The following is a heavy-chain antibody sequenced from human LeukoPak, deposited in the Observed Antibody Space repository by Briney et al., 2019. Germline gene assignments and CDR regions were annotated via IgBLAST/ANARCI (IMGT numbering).Heavy chain of an antibody. V-gene: IGHV3-23*01. CDR3: AYSSSWTLIDY. J-gene: IGHJ4*02. CDR1: GFTFSSYA. D-gene: IGHD6-13*01. Sequence: GGSLRFSCAASGFTFSSYAMSWVRQAPGKGLEWVSAISGSGGSTYYADSVKGRFTISRDNSKSTLYLQMNSLRAEDTAVYYCAYSSSWTLIDYWGQGTLVTVSS. CDR2: ISGSGGST.